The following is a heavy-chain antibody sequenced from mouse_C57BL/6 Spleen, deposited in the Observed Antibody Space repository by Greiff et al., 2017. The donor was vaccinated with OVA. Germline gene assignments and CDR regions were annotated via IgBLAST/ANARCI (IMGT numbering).Heavy chain of an antibody. CDR2: IDPENGDT. J-gene: IGHJ1*03. Sequence: EVQLQQSGAELVRPGASVKLSCTASGFNIKDDYMHWVKQRPEQGLEWIGWIDPENGDTEYASKFQGKATITADPSSNTAYLQLSSLTSEDTAVYYCTTPYFDVWGTGTTVTVSS. V-gene: IGHV14-4*01. CDR1: GFNIKDDY. CDR3: TTPYFDV.